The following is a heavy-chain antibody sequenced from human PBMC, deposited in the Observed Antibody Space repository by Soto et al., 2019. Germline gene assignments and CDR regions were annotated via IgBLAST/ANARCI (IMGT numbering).Heavy chain of an antibody. V-gene: IGHV1-18*01. Sequence: ASVKVSCKASGYTFTSYGISWVRQAPGQGLEWMGWISAYNGNTNYAQKLQGRVTMTTDTSTSTAYMELRSLRSDDTAVYYCARDRPKYYDFWSGYYRDFDYWGQGTLVTVSS. J-gene: IGHJ4*02. D-gene: IGHD3-3*01. CDR3: ARDRPKYYDFWSGYYRDFDY. CDR1: GYTFTSYG. CDR2: ISAYNGNT.